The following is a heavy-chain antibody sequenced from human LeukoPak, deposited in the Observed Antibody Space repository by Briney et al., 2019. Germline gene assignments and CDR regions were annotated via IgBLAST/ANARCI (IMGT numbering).Heavy chain of an antibody. CDR1: GGSFSGYY. J-gene: IGHJ6*03. CDR3: ASSPVDTAMAYYYMDV. V-gene: IGHV4-34*01. Sequence: SETLSLTCAVYGGSFSGYYWSWIRQPPGKGLEWIGEINHSGSTNYNPSLKSRVTISVDTSKNQFSLKLSSVTAADTAVYYCASSPVDTAMAYYYMDVWGKGTTVTISS. CDR2: INHSGST. D-gene: IGHD5-18*01.